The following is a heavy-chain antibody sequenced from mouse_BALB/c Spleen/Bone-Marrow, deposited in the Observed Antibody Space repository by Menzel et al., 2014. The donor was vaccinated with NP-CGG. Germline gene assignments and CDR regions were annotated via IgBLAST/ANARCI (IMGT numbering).Heavy chain of an antibody. D-gene: IGHD3-3*01. Sequence: QVQLQQSGAELVKPGASVKLSCKASGCTFTSYYMYWVKQRPGQGLEWFGEINPSNGGTNFNEKFENKATLTVDKSSSTAYMQLSSLTSEDSAVYYCSRGRRDALDYWGQGTSVTVSS. V-gene: IGHV1S81*02. CDR1: GCTFTSYY. CDR2: INPSNGGT. J-gene: IGHJ4*01. CDR3: SRGRRDALDY.